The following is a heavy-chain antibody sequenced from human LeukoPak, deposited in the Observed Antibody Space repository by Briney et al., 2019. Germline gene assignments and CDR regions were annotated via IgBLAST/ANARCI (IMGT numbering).Heavy chain of an antibody. CDR2: IIPIFGTA. V-gene: IGHV1-69*05. CDR3: ARGNYYGSESYFVGGY. Sequence: SVKVSCKASGGTFSSYAISWVRQAPGQGLEWMGGIIPIFGTAKYAQKFQGRVTITTDESTSTAYMELSSLRSEDTAVYYCARGNYYGSESYFVGGYWGRGTLVTVSS. CDR1: GGTFSSYA. J-gene: IGHJ4*02. D-gene: IGHD3-10*01.